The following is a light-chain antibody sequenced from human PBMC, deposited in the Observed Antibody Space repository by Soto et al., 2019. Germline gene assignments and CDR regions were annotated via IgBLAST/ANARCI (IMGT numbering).Light chain of an antibody. CDR2: TNN. V-gene: IGLV1-44*01. J-gene: IGLJ1*01. CDR3: AAWDDSPNGLYV. Sequence: SVLTQPASASGTPGQRVTISCSGSSSNIGSNTVNWYQQLPGTAPKLLIYTNNQRPSGVPDRFSGSKSGTSASLAISGLQSEDEADYYCAAWDDSPNGLYVFGTGTKVTVL. CDR1: SSNIGSNT.